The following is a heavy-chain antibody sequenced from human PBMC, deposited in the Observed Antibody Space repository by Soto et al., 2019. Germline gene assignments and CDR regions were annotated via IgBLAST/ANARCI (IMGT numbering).Heavy chain of an antibody. J-gene: IGHJ5*02. D-gene: IGHD2-2*01. CDR1: GGSISSSVYY. Sequence: QLQLQESGPGLVKPSETLSLTCTVSGGSISSSVYYWGWIRQPPGKGLEWIGTIYYTGTTYYNPSLKSRVTLPADSSQPHLSLERSFVTAADSSVYFCARRISTRGRGFDPWGQGTLVTVSS. V-gene: IGHV4-39*02. CDR3: ARRISTRGRGFDP. CDR2: IYYTGTT.